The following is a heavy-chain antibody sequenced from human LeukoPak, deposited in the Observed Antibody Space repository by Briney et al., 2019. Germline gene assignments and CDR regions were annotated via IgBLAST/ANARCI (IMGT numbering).Heavy chain of an antibody. V-gene: IGHV3-30-3*01. Sequence: GGSLRLSCAASGFTFSSYAMHWVRQAPGKGLEWVAVISYDGSNKYYADSVKGRFTISRDNSKNTLYLQMNSLRAEDTAVYYCARGSITMVRGVEGASFDYWGQGTLVTVSS. D-gene: IGHD3-10*01. CDR3: ARGSITMVRGVEGASFDY. J-gene: IGHJ4*02. CDR2: ISYDGSNK. CDR1: GFTFSSYA.